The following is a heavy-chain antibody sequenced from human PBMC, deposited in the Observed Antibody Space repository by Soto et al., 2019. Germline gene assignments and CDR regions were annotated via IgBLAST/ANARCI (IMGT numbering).Heavy chain of an antibody. J-gene: IGHJ4*02. Sequence: EVQLLESGGGLVQPGGSLRLSCPDSGFSFKTYGMTWVRQAPGKGLEGVAHMGLSNSDKYYADSVKGRFTISRDNSKNMVYLQMNSLRDADTAVYYCVKGGAYCYNDCTRSYWGRGTLVTVSS. D-gene: IGHD2-21*01. CDR1: GFSFKTYG. V-gene: IGHV3-23*01. CDR3: VKGGAYCYNDCTRSY. CDR2: MGLSNSDK.